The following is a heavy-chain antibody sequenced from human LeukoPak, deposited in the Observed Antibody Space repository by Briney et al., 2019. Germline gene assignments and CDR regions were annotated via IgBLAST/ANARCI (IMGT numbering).Heavy chain of an antibody. V-gene: IGHV1-24*01. CDR3: ATGFTMVRGVIPDV. CDR2: FDPEDGET. CDR1: GYTLTELS. J-gene: IGHJ6*02. Sequence: ASVKVSCKVSGYTLTELSMHWVRQAPGKGLEWMGGFDPEDGETIYAQKFQGRVTMTEDTSTDTAYMELSSLRSEDTAVYYCATGFTMVRGVIPDVWGQGTTVIVSS. D-gene: IGHD3-10*01.